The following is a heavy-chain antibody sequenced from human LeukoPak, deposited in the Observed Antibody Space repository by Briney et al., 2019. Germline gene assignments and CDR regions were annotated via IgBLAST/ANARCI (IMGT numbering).Heavy chain of an antibody. CDR1: GFTFSNYA. CDR2: ITGTGGNT. D-gene: IGHD2-8*02. J-gene: IGHJ5*02. Sequence: GGSLRLSCAASGFTFSNYAMSWVRQAPGKGVEWVSSITGTGGNTYYADSVKGRFTISRDNSKNLVFMQMNSLRAEDTAVYFCARCGDCTRGSATCYNNWLDPWGPGTLVSVS. CDR3: ARCGDCTRGSATCYNNWLDP. V-gene: IGHV3-23*01.